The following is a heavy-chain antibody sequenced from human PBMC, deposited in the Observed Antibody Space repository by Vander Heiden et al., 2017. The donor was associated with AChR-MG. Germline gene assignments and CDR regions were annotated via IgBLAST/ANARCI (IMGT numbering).Heavy chain of an antibody. J-gene: IGHJ4*02. CDR1: GFTFSSYA. CDR2: ISGSGGST. D-gene: IGHD3-22*01. V-gene: IGHV3-23*01. Sequence: EVQLLESGGGLVQPGGSLRLSCAASGFTFSSYAMSWVRQATGKGLEWVSAISGSGGSTYYADSVKGRFTISRDNSKNTLYLQMNSLRAEDTAVYYCAKDAPYYYDSSGYYPPPTWGQGTLVTVSS. CDR3: AKDAPYYYDSSGYYPPPT.